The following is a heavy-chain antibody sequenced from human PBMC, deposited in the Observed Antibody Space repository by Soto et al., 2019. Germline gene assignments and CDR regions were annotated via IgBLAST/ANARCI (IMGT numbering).Heavy chain of an antibody. D-gene: IGHD6-13*01. CDR1: GGSVSSGSYY. CDR2: IYYSGST. CDR3: ARVQIFDSKLDP. V-gene: IGHV4-61*01. J-gene: IGHJ5*02. Sequence: SETLSLTCTVPGGSVSSGSYYWSWIRQPPGKGLEWIGYIYYSGSTNYNPSLKSRVTISVDTSKNQFSLKLSSVTAADTAVYYCARVQIFDSKLDPWGQGTLVTVSS.